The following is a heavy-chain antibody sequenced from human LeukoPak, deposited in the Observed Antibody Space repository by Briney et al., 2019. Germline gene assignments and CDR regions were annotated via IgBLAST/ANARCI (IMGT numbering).Heavy chain of an antibody. V-gene: IGHV3-48*03. J-gene: IGHJ4*02. D-gene: IGHD3-10*01. Sequence: PGGSLRLSCAASGFTFSSYEMNWVRQAPGKGLEWVSYISSSGSTIYYADSVKGRFTISRDNAKNSLYLQMNSLRAEDTAVYCCARASNLGEWLAYYFDYWGQGTLVTVSS. CDR3: ARASNLGEWLAYYFDY. CDR2: ISSSGSTI. CDR1: GFTFSSYE.